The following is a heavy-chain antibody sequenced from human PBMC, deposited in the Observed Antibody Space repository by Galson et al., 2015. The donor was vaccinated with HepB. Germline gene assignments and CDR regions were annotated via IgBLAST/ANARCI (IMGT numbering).Heavy chain of an antibody. CDR3: VRLVGGTRDY. V-gene: IGHV6-1*01. D-gene: IGHD1-26*01. CDR2: TYYRSKWYS. CDR1: GDSVSSNSAA. Sequence: CAISGDSVSSNSAAWNWIRQSPSRGLEYLGRTYYRSKWYSESALSVKGRITIKADTSRNQFSLQLESVTPEDPAVYYCVRLVGGTRDYWGQGILVTVSS. J-gene: IGHJ4*02.